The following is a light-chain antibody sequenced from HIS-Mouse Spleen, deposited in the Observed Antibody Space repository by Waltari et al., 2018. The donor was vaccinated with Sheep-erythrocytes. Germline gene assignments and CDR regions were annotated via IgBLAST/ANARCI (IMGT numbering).Light chain of an antibody. CDR3: SSYAGSTSYV. Sequence: QSALTQPTSASGSPGQSVTISCTGTSSEVGGYNLVSWYQQHPDKAPKLMIYEVSQRPSGVPDRFSGSKSGNTSSLTVSGLQAEDDADYYCSSYAGSTSYVFGTWTKVTVL. CDR2: EVS. CDR1: SSEVGGYNL. V-gene: IGLV2-8*01. J-gene: IGLJ1*01.